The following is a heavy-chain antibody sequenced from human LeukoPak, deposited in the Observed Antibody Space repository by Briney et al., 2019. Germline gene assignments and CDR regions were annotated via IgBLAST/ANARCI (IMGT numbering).Heavy chain of an antibody. J-gene: IGHJ4*02. CDR1: RFAFNTYA. D-gene: IGHD3-22*01. Sequence: GGSLRLSCAASRFAFNTYAMHWVRQPLGKGPEWVAVISYDGSKKFYADAVKGRFPISRDTSKNTLYLQMGSLRVEDMAVYYCARVGDRSGNGYSHWGQGTLVTVSS. V-gene: IGHV3-30*14. CDR2: ISYDGSKK. CDR3: ARVGDRSGNGYSH.